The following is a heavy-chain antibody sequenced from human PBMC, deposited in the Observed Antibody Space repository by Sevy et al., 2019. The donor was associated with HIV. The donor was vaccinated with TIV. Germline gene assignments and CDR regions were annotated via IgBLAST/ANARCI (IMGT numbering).Heavy chain of an antibody. D-gene: IGHD3-22*01. V-gene: IGHV3-23*01. Sequence: GGSLRLSCAVSGFSFDSYGMTWVRQAPGKGLEWVSGISGSGVITYYADSVKGRFIISRDNSKNTLYLQMNSLRSEDTALYYCAKGGGGHYDPGEIGYYFYYYNMDVWGKGTTVTVSS. CDR1: GFSFDSYG. J-gene: IGHJ6*03. CDR2: ISGSGVIT. CDR3: AKGGGGHYDPGEIGYYFYYYNMDV.